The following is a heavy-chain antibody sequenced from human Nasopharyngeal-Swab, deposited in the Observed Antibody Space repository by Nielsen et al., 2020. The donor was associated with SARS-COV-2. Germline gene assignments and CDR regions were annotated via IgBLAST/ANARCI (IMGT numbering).Heavy chain of an antibody. CDR2: IYYSGST. D-gene: IGHD2-15*01. CDR1: GGSISSSSYY. V-gene: IGHV4-39*02. J-gene: IGHJ1*01. CDR3: ARDPRPDQYCSGGSCYSRGYFQH. Sequence: SETLSLTCTVSGGSISSSSYYWGWIRQPPGKGLEWIGSIYYSGSTYYNPSLKSRVTISVDTSKNQFSLKLSSVTAADTAVYYCARDPRPDQYCSGGSCYSRGYFQHWGQGTLVTVSS.